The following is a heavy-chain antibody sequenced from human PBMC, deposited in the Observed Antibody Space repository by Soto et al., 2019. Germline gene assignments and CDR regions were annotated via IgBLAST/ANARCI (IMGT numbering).Heavy chain of an antibody. Sequence: SVKVSCKASGFIFTSFGVQWVRQARGQRLEWIGWITVGTGNTNYAQKFQERVTITRDMSTSTAYMELSSLRSEDTAVYYCAAGDSSGYYGGWGQGTQVTV. J-gene: IGHJ4*02. CDR2: ITVGTGNT. D-gene: IGHD3-22*01. V-gene: IGHV1-58*01. CDR3: AAGDSSGYYGG. CDR1: GFIFTSFG.